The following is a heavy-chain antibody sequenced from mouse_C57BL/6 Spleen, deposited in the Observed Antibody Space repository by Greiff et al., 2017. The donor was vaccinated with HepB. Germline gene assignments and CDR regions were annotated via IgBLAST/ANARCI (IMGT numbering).Heavy chain of an antibody. Sequence: VQLQQSGAELVKPGASVKLSCKASGYTFTSYWMHWVKQRPGQGLEWIGMIHPNSGSTNYNEKFKSKATLTVDKSSSTAYMQLSSLTSEDSAVYYCARSQLSLMDYWGQGTSVTVSS. CDR1: GYTFTSYW. V-gene: IGHV1-64*01. D-gene: IGHD3-2*02. CDR3: ARSQLSLMDY. J-gene: IGHJ4*01. CDR2: IHPNSGST.